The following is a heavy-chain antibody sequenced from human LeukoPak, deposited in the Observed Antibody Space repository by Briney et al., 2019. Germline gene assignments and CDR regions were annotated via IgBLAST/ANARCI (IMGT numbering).Heavy chain of an antibody. CDR2: IYYSGST. CDR1: GGSISSYY. V-gene: IGHV4-59*01. CDR3: ASYGSSFHRYYYYMDV. D-gene: IGHD6-13*01. J-gene: IGHJ6*03. Sequence: SETLSLTCTVSGGSISSYYWSWLRQPPGKGLEWIGHIYYSGSTNYNPSLKSRVTISVYTSKNQFSLKLSSVTAADTAVYYCASYGSSFHRYYYYMDVWGKGTTVTVSS.